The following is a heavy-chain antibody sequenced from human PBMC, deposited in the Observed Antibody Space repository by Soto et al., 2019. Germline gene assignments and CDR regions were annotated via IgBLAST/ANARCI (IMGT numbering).Heavy chain of an antibody. D-gene: IGHD3-22*01. CDR3: ATHNSPYYYDSSGYSFDY. J-gene: IGHJ4*02. CDR1: GGSISSSSYY. V-gene: IGHV4-39*07. Sequence: SETLSLTCTVSGGSISSSSYYWGWIRQPPGKGLEWIGNIYYSGSTYYNPSLKSRVTISVDTSKNQFSLKLSSVTAADTAVYYCATHNSPYYYDSSGYSFDYWGQGTLVNVS. CDR2: IYYSGST.